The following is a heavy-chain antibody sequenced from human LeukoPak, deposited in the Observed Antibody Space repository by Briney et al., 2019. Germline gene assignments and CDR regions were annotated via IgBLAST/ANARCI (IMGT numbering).Heavy chain of an antibody. V-gene: IGHV3-23*01. Sequence: PGGSLRLSCVASGFTFNNYVMSWVRQAPGTGLEWVSTISAGGSSTFYADSVKGRFTISRDNPKNTLYLQMNSLRAEDTAVYYCARGPYSSNWYVDYWGQGTLVTVAS. J-gene: IGHJ4*02. CDR1: GFTFNNYV. CDR3: ARGPYSSNWYVDY. D-gene: IGHD6-13*01. CDR2: ISAGGSST.